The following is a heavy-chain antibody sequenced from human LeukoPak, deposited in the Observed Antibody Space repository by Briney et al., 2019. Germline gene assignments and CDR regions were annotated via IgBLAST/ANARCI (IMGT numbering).Heavy chain of an antibody. V-gene: IGHV1-46*01. J-gene: IGHJ1*01. CDR2: IKPSGGGT. CDR3: ARDHFDSSGYHYLLGYFEH. CDR1: GYSFINYG. Sequence: TSVKVSCKASGYSFINYGMSWVRQAPGQGLEWMGIIKPSGGGTSYALKFQGRVTMTRDTSTSTAYMELSSLRSEDTAVYYCARDHFDSSGYHYLLGYFEHWGQGTLVTVSS. D-gene: IGHD3-22*01.